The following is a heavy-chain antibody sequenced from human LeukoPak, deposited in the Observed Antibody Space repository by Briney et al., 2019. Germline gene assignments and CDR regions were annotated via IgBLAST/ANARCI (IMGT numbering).Heavy chain of an antibody. CDR1: GYTFTGYY. J-gene: IGHJ4*02. Sequence: ASVKVSCKASGYTFTGYYMHWVRQAPGQGLEWMGWINPNSGDTNYAQKFQGRVTMTRDTSISTAYMELSRLRSDDTAVYYCARVLSGYSGYVFDYWGQGTLVTVSS. D-gene: IGHD5-12*01. V-gene: IGHV1-2*02. CDR2: INPNSGDT. CDR3: ARVLSGYSGYVFDY.